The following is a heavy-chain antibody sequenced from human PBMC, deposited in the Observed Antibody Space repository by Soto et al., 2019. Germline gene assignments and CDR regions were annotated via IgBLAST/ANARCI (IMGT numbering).Heavy chain of an antibody. D-gene: IGHD3-10*01. CDR1: GGSFSGYY. V-gene: IGHV4-34*01. Sequence: SETLSLTCAVYGGSFSGYYWTWIRQPPGTGLEWIGEINHSGSTNYNPSLKSRVTISVDTSKNQFSLKLTSVTAADTAVYYCARHTDVLLWFGENLNWFDPWGQGTLVTVSS. CDR2: INHSGST. J-gene: IGHJ5*02. CDR3: ARHTDVLLWFGENLNWFDP.